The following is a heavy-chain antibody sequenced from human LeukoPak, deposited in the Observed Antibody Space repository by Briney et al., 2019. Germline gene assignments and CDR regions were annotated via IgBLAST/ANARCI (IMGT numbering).Heavy chain of an antibody. CDR2: IYYSGST. Sequence: SETLSLTCTVSGGSISSYYWSWIRQPPGRGLEWIGYIYYSGSTNYNPSLKSRVTISVDRSKNQFSLKLSSVTAADTAVYYCARDQGYCSSTSCYLGAFDIWGQGTMVTVSS. J-gene: IGHJ3*02. CDR1: GGSISSYY. CDR3: ARDQGYCSSTSCYLGAFDI. V-gene: IGHV4-59*12. D-gene: IGHD2-2*01.